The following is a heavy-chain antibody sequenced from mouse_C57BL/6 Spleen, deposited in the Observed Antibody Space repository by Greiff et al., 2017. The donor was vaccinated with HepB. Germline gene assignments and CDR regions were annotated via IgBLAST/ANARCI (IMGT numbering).Heavy chain of an antibody. J-gene: IGHJ1*03. Sequence: QVQLQQSGPELVKPGASVKISCKASGYAFSSSWMNWVKQRPGKGLEWIGRIYPGDGDTNYNGKFKGKATLTADKSSSTAYMQLSSLTSEDSAVYFCARDYGSSFPYWYFDVWGTGTTVTVSS. D-gene: IGHD1-1*01. CDR3: ARDYGSSFPYWYFDV. CDR1: GYAFSSSW. V-gene: IGHV1-82*01. CDR2: IYPGDGDT.